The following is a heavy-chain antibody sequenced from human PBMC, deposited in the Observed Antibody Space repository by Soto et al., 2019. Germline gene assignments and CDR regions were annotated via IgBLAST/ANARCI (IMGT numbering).Heavy chain of an antibody. J-gene: IGHJ3*02. Sequence: QITLKESGPTLVEPTQTLTLTCTFSGFSLEISGAAVGWIRQPPGKAPEWLALIYWDDERRYRPSLQSRLTITXXTXKXXVVLTMTNMGPVDTGTYFCAHRRARTAARNDAFDIWGQGTRVTVSS. CDR3: AHRRARTAARNDAFDI. CDR2: IYWDDER. CDR1: GFSLEISGAA. V-gene: IGHV2-5*02. D-gene: IGHD6-6*01.